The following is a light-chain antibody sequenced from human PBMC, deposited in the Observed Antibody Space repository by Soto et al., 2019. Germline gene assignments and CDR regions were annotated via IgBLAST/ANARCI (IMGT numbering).Light chain of an antibody. V-gene: IGLV6-57*01. CDR3: LSYDGSRQGV. Sequence: NFMLTQPHSVSESPGKTVTISCTRSSGNIANNYVQWYQQRPGSSPTTVIYDDDQRPSGVPDRFSGFIDRSSNSASLTISGLTTGDEGDYYCLSYDGSRQGVFGGGTKLTVL. J-gene: IGLJ3*02. CDR1: SGNIANNY. CDR2: DDD.